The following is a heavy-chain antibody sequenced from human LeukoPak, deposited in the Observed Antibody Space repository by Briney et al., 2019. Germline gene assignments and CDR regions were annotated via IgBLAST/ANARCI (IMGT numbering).Heavy chain of an antibody. D-gene: IGHD1-26*01. CDR3: ARGDSSGSYGYYFDY. CDR2: INPSGGST. V-gene: IGHV1-46*01. Sequence: ASVKVSCKASGYTFTSYYMHWVRQAPGQGLEWMGIINPSGGSTSYAQKFQGRVTMTRDTSTSTVYMELSSLRSEDTAVYYRARGDSSGSYGYYFDYWGQGTLVTVSS. J-gene: IGHJ4*02. CDR1: GYTFTSYY.